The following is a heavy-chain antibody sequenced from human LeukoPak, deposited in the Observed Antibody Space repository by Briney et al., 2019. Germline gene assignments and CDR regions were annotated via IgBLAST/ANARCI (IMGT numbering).Heavy chain of an antibody. CDR2: ISSSGSTI. Sequence: LSGGSLRLSCAASGFTFSSYEMNWVRQAPGKGLEWVSYISSSGSTIYYADSVKGRFTISRDNAKNSLYLQMNSLRAEDTAVYYCAREESGSYDYWGQGTLVTVSS. D-gene: IGHD1-26*01. CDR1: GFTFSSYE. V-gene: IGHV3-48*03. CDR3: AREESGSYDY. J-gene: IGHJ4*02.